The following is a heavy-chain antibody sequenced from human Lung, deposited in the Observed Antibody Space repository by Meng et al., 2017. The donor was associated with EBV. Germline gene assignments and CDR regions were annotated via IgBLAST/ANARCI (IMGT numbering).Heavy chain of an antibody. Sequence: HVLLQDACKKMVNPSGTLFLTCAVSGGSIIIGNWWSWLALSPGKGLQWIGEIHHSGRTNYNPSLKSRITMSLAKPTNQFSLTRTSETAADTAVYYCARDSDSAYSLGYWGQGTLVTVSS. D-gene: IGHD2-21*01. J-gene: IGHJ4*02. CDR1: GGSIIIGNW. V-gene: IGHV4-4*02. CDR2: IHHSGRT. CDR3: ARDSDSAYSLGY.